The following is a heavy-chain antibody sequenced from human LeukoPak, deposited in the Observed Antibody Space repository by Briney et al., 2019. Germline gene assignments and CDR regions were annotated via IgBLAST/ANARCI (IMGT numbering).Heavy chain of an antibody. Sequence: SVKVSCKASGGTFSSYAISWVRQAPGQGLEWMGGIIPIFGTANYAQKFQGRVTITADESTSTAYMELSSLRSEDTAVYYCARDYYYDSSGYYWDDDAFDIWGQGTMVTVSS. V-gene: IGHV1-69*13. CDR1: GGTFSSYA. J-gene: IGHJ3*02. CDR2: IIPIFGTA. CDR3: ARDYYYDSSGYYWDDDAFDI. D-gene: IGHD3-22*01.